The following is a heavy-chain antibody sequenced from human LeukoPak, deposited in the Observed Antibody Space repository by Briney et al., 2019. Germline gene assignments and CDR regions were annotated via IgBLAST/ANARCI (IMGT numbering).Heavy chain of an antibody. CDR1: GFTFSSYA. V-gene: IGHV3-23*01. Sequence: GGTLRLSCAASGFTFSSYAMSWVRQAPGKGLEWVSTISDSGGATYYADSVKGRFTISRDNSKNTLYLQMNSLRAEDTAVYYCAKMFSSGWSNFDNWGQGTLFTVSS. CDR2: ISDSGGAT. CDR3: AKMFSSGWSNFDN. J-gene: IGHJ4*02. D-gene: IGHD6-19*01.